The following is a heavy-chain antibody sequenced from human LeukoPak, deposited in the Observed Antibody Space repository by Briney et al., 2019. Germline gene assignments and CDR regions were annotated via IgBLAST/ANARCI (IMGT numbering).Heavy chain of an antibody. D-gene: IGHD2-2*01. Sequence: SETLSLTCTVSGDSLSRSTYYWGWIRQPPGEGLDWIGSIYYTGSTYYNPSLKSRLTIAVDTSKNKFSLNLTSVTAADTAIYYCAVYARAPMDYMDVWGKGTTVIVSS. CDR2: IYYTGST. J-gene: IGHJ6*03. CDR3: AVYARAPMDYMDV. CDR1: GDSLSRSTYY. V-gene: IGHV4-39*01.